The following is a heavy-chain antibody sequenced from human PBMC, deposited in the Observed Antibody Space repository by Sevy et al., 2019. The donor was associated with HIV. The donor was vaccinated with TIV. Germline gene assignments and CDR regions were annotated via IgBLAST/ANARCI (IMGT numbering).Heavy chain of an antibody. J-gene: IGHJ4*02. V-gene: IGHV1-2*02. Sequence: ASVKVSCKASGYTFTGYYMHWVRQAPGQGLEWMGWINPNSGGTNYAQRFQGRVTMTRDTSISTAYMELSRLRSDDTAMYYCASYYYDSSGYHDFWGQGTLVTVSS. D-gene: IGHD3-22*01. CDR3: ASYYYDSSGYHDF. CDR1: GYTFTGYY. CDR2: INPNSGGT.